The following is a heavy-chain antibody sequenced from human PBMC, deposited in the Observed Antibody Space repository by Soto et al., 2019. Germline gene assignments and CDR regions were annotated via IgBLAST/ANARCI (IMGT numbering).Heavy chain of an antibody. Sequence: PGGSLRLSCAASGFTFSSYAMSWVRQAPGKGLEWVSAISGSGGSTYYADSVKGRFTISRDNSKNTLYLQMNSLRAEDTAVYYCAKDRAGMVRGVIITGITGYMDVWGKGTTVTVSS. V-gene: IGHV3-23*01. CDR1: GFTFSSYA. D-gene: IGHD3-10*01. CDR3: AKDRAGMVRGVIITGITGYMDV. CDR2: ISGSGGST. J-gene: IGHJ6*03.